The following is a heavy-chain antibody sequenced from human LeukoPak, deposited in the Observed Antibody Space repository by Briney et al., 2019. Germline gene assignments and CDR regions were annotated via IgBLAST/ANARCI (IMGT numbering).Heavy chain of an antibody. CDR2: IKQDGSEK. J-gene: IGHJ4*02. Sequence: GGSLRLSCAASGFTFSSYWMSWVRQAPGKGLEGVANIKQDGSEKYYVDSVKGRFTISRDNAKNSLYLQMNSLRAEDTAVYYCARAEGYDFPIYFDYWGQGTLVTVSS. CDR1: GFTFSSYW. V-gene: IGHV3-7*01. D-gene: IGHD2-2*01. CDR3: ARAEGYDFPIYFDY.